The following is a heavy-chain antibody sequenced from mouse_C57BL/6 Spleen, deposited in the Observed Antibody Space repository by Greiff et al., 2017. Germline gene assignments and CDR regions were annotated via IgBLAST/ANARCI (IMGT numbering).Heavy chain of an antibody. CDR2: IWRGGST. V-gene: IGHV2-5*01. CDR3: ASRAVEDCSGYVGAY. D-gene: IGHD3-2*02. CDR1: GFSLTSYG. Sequence: QVQLQQSGPGLVQPSQSLSITCTVSGFSLTSYGVHWVRQSPGKGLEWLGAIWRGGSTDYNAAFMTRLSITTDNSKSQVFFKMNSLQADDTAIYYCASRAVEDCSGYVGAYWGQGTLVTVSA. J-gene: IGHJ3*01.